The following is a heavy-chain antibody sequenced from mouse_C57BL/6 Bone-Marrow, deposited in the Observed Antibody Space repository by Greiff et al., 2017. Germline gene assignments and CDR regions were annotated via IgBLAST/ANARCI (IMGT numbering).Heavy chain of an antibody. CDR3: ARGSMVTTGSWFAY. V-gene: IGHV3-1*01. CDR1: GYSITSGYD. Sequence: EVQLVESGPGMVKPSQSLSLTCTVTGYSITSGYDWHWIRHFPGNKLEWMGYISYSGSTNYNASPKSRISITHDTSKNHFLLKLNSVTTEDTATYYGARGSMVTTGSWFAYWGQGTLVTVSA. D-gene: IGHD2-2*01. J-gene: IGHJ3*01. CDR2: ISYSGST.